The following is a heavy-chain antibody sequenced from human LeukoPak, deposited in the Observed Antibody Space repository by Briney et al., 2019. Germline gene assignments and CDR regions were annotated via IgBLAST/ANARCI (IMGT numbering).Heavy chain of an antibody. D-gene: IGHD3-16*02. CDR3: AKDMRDYVWGSYRYVSYTIG. CDR1: GFTFSDYY. V-gene: IGHV3-11*01. J-gene: IGHJ4*02. Sequence: GGSLRLSCAVSGFTFSDYYMSWIRQAPGRGLEWVSYISSGGSTISHADSVKGRFTISRDNAENSLYLQMNSLRAEDTAVYYCAKDMRDYVWGSYRYVSYTIGWGQGTLVTVSS. CDR2: ISSGGSTI.